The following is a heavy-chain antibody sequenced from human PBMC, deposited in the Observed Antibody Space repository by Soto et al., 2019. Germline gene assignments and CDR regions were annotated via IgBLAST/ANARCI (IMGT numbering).Heavy chain of an antibody. CDR1: GGSISSGSYY. V-gene: IGHV4-39*01. D-gene: IGHD5-18*01. CDR3: ARQLGYSYYYFVGSYYFDY. Sequence: QLQLQESGPGLVKPSETLSLTCTVSGGSISSGSYYWDWIRQPPGKGLEWIGSFSYSGSTYYNPSLKRRVPISVDTSNNPFSRRLSSVTAADTAVYYCARQLGYSYYYFVGSYYFDYWGQGTLVTVSS. J-gene: IGHJ4*02. CDR2: FSYSGST.